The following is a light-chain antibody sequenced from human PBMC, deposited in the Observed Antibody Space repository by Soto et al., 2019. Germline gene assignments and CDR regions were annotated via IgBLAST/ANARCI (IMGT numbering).Light chain of an antibody. CDR1: SSDVGSYNL. V-gene: IGLV2-23*02. CDR2: DVS. CDR3: CSYAGSSTLWV. Sequence: QSALTQPASVSGSPGQSITISCTGTSSDVGSYNLVSWYQQHPGKAPKLMIYDVSKRPSGVSNRFSGSKSGNTASLTISGLQAEDEADYYCCSYAGSSTLWVFGGGTQLTVL. J-gene: IGLJ3*02.